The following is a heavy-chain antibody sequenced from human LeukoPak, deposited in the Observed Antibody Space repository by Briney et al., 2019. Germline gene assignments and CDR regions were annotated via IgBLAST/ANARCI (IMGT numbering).Heavy chain of an antibody. V-gene: IGHV3-30*02. CDR2: IRYDGSNK. Sequence: GGSLRLSCAASGFTFSSYGMHWVRQAPGKGLEWVAFIRYDGSNKYYADSVKGRFTISRDNSKNTLYLQMNSLRAEDTAVYYCAKELDIVATMASDCWGQGTLVTVSS. J-gene: IGHJ4*02. D-gene: IGHD5-12*01. CDR1: GFTFSSYG. CDR3: AKELDIVATMASDC.